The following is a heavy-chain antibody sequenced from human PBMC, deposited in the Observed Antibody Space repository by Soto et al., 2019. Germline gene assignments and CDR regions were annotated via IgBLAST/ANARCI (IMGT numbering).Heavy chain of an antibody. CDR3: ARDPGYDSSGFIDY. Sequence: SETLSLTCTVSGGSISSGGYYWSWIRQHPGKGLEWIGYIYYSGSTYYNPSLKSRVTISVDTSKNQFSLELSSVTAADTAVYYCARDPGYDSSGFIDYWGQGTLVTVSS. CDR2: IYYSGST. J-gene: IGHJ4*02. D-gene: IGHD3-22*01. V-gene: IGHV4-31*03. CDR1: GGSISSGGYY.